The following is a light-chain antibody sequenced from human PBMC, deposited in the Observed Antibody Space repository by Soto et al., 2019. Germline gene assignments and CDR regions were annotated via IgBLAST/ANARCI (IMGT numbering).Light chain of an antibody. V-gene: IGLV2-11*01. CDR2: DVT. J-gene: IGLJ1*01. Sequence: QSVLTQPRSVSGSPGQSVTISCTGTSSDVGGYNYVSWYQQHPGRAPKFMIYDVTKRPSGVPDRFSGSKSGNTASLTISGLQAEDEVDYYCSSYTTSSTRVFGPGTKLTVL. CDR3: SSYTTSSTRV. CDR1: SSDVGGYNY.